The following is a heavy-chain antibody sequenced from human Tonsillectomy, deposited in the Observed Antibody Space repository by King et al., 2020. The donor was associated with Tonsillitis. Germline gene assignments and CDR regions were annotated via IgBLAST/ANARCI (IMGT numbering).Heavy chain of an antibody. CDR1: GGSIRSYY. D-gene: IGHD3-22*01. J-gene: IGHJ2*01. Sequence: VQLQESGPGLVKPSETLSLTCTASGGSIRSYYWSWIRQPPGKGLEWIGYIYYSGTTNYNPSLRSRVIISVDTSKNQFSLKLSSVTAADTAVYYCSRSPYYYDSSGYQRGDWYFDLWGRGTLVTVSP. V-gene: IGHV4-59*01. CDR3: SRSPYYYDSSGYQRGDWYFDL. CDR2: IYYSGTT.